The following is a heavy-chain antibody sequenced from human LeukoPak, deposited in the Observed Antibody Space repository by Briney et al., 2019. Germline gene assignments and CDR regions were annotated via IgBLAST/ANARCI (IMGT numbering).Heavy chain of an antibody. CDR3: TKDMQRGYSYGYDY. Sequence: GGSLRLSCAASGFTFDDYAMHWVRQAPGKGVEWASLVSGDGGRTDYADSVKGRFTISRDNSKTSLFLQMHSLRTEDTALYYCTKDMQRGYSYGYDYWGQGTLVTVSS. V-gene: IGHV3-43*02. J-gene: IGHJ4*02. CDR1: GFTFDDYA. D-gene: IGHD5-18*01. CDR2: VSGDGGRT.